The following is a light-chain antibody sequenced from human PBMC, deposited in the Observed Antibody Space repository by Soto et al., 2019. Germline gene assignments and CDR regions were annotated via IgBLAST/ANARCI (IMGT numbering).Light chain of an antibody. CDR2: KVS. CDR1: QSLAYIDGNTY. Sequence: DVVMTQSPLSLPVTLGQPASISCMSSQSLAYIDGNTYLNWFQPRPGQSPRRLIYKVSNRESGDQERFSGSGSGTNFTQKISRVEAADVGVDYCMQGTDWPPYAFGKGTKLEIK. J-gene: IGKJ2*01. CDR3: MQGTDWPPYA. V-gene: IGKV2-30*01.